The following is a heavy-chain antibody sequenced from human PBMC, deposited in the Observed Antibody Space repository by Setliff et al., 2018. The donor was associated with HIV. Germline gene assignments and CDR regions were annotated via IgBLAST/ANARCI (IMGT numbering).Heavy chain of an antibody. V-gene: IGHV3-30*01. J-gene: IGHJ3*02. CDR2: VSYDGSRT. D-gene: IGHD1-26*01. Sequence: PGGSLRLSCVASGFTFSTFAMHWVRQAPGKGLEWVSVVSYDGSRTHYADSVKGRFTISRDNSKNTVYLQVNSLRPEDTAVYYCARNTDVDSVYRPFHIWGQGTMVTVSS. CDR1: GFTFSTFA. CDR3: ARNTDVDSVYRPFHI.